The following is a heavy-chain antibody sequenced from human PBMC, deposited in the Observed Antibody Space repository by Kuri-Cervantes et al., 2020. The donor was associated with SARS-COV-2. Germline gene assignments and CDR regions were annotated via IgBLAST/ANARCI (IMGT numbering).Heavy chain of an antibody. CDR3: AREKHYAMDV. CDR1: GFTFSSYA. CDR2: ISYDGSNK. V-gene: IGHV3-30-3*01. J-gene: IGHJ6*02. Sequence: GGSLRLSCAASGFTFSSYAMHWVRQAPGKGLEWVAVISYDGSNKYYADSVKGRFTISRDNSKNTLYLQMNSLRAEDTAVYYCAREKHYAMDVWGQGTTVTVSS.